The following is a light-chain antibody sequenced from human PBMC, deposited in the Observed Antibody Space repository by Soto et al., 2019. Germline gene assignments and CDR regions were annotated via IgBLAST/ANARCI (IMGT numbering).Light chain of an antibody. V-gene: IGKV1-33*01. CDR1: QSISSY. Sequence: QMTQSQSSLSASVGDIVTITCRASQSISSYLNWYQQKPGKAPKLLIYDASNLERGVPSRFSGSVSGTDFTFTISSLQPEDIATYYCQQYDNLPLTFGGGTNV. J-gene: IGKJ4*01. CDR2: DAS. CDR3: QQYDNLPLT.